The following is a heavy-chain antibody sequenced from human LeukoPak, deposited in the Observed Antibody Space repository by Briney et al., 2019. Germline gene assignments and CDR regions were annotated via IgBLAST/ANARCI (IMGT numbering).Heavy chain of an antibody. CDR3: AKDIGAYYYDSSGPDY. CDR1: GFTFSSYA. CDR2: ISYDGSNK. D-gene: IGHD3-22*01. Sequence: PGRSLRLSCAASGFTFSSYAMHWVRQAPGKGLEWVAVISYDGSNKYYADSVKGRFTISRDNSKNTLYLQMNSLRAEDTAVYYCAKDIGAYYYDSSGPDYWGQGTLVTVSS. J-gene: IGHJ4*02. V-gene: IGHV3-30-3*01.